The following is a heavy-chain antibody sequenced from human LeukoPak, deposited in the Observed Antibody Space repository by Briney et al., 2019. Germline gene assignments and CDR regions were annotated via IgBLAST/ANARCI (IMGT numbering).Heavy chain of an antibody. D-gene: IGHD6-13*01. CDR2: IKQDGSEK. V-gene: IGHV3-7*04. CDR1: GFIFSSYW. CDR3: ARGKSSSWHIN. J-gene: IGHJ4*02. Sequence: GSLRLSCAASGFIFSSYWMSWVRQAPGKGLEWVANIKQDGSEKYYVDSVKGRFTISRDNAKNSLYLQMNSLRAEDTAVYYCARGKSSSWHINWGQGTLVTVSS.